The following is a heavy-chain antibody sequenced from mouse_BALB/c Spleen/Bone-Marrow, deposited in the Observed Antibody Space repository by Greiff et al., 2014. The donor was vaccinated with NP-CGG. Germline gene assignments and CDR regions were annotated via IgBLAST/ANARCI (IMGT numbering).Heavy chain of an antibody. CDR2: ISSGGGYT. CDR1: GFTFSTYG. V-gene: IGHV5-6*02. Sequence: EVKLVESGGDLVKPGGSLKLSCAASGFTFSTYGMSWVRQTPDKRLEWVATISSGGGYTYYPDNVKGRFTISRDNAKNTLYLQMSIQKTEDTAMYYCARRGKWDVRRYFDVWGAGTTVTVSS. CDR3: ARRGKWDVRRYFDV. D-gene: IGHD4-1*01. J-gene: IGHJ1*01.